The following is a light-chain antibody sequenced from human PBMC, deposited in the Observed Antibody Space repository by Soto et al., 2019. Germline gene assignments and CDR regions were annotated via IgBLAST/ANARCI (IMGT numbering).Light chain of an antibody. J-gene: IGLJ1*01. Sequence: QSALTQPASVSGSPGQSITISCTGTSSDVGGYNYVSWYQQHPGKAPKLIIYEVTNRPSGISNRFSGSKSDNVASLTISGLQAEDETDYYCLSYTSRSTYVFGTGTKLTVL. V-gene: IGLV2-14*01. CDR1: SSDVGGYNY. CDR3: LSYTSRSTYV. CDR2: EVT.